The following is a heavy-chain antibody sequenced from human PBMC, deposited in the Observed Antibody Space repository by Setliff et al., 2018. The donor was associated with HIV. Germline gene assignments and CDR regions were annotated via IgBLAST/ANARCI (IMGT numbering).Heavy chain of an antibody. V-gene: IGHV4-59*11. CDR1: GGSISSHC. Sequence: SETLSLTCTVSGGSISSHCWSWIRQSPGKALEWIGYIHASGSIIYNPSLKSRVTMSVDTSQNQVSLDLESVTAADTAVYYCARHRKDDYFLTAYFDSLGQGALVTVSS. D-gene: IGHD4-17*01. CDR2: IHASGSI. CDR3: ARHRKDDYFLTAYFDS. J-gene: IGHJ4*02.